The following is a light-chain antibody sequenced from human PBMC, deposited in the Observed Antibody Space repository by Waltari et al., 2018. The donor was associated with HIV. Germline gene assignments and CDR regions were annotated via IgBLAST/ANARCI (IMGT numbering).Light chain of an antibody. J-gene: IGLJ3*02. CDR2: EGP. CDR3: CSYAGSNTLEV. Sequence: QSALTQPAPVSGSPGQSITISCPGTSSDVGSYKLVSWYPQHPGKAPKLIIYEGPKRPSGVSNRFSGSKSGNTASLTISGLQAEDEADYYCCSYAGSNTLEVFGGGTKLTVL. V-gene: IGLV2-23*01. CDR1: SSDVGSYKL.